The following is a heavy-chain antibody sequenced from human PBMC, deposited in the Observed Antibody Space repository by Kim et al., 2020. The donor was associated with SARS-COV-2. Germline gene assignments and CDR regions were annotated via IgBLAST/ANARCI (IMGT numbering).Heavy chain of an antibody. V-gene: IGHV1-18*01. J-gene: IGHJ6*02. CDR1: GYTFTSYG. CDR3: ARSEVVFVEVLYYDYGMDV. D-gene: IGHD2-15*01. Sequence: ASVKVSCKASGYTFTSYGISWVRQAPGQGLEWMGWISAYNGNTNYAQKLQGRVTMTTDTSTSTAYMELRSLRSDDTAVYYCARSEVVFVEVLYYDYGMDVWGQGTTVTVSS. CDR2: ISAYNGNT.